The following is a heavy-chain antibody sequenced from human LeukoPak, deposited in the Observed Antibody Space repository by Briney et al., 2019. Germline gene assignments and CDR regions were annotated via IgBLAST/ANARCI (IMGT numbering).Heavy chain of an antibody. J-gene: IGHJ4*02. V-gene: IGHV4-59*01. D-gene: IGHD6-19*01. CDR1: GGSISSYY. Sequence: SETLSLTCTVSGGSISSYYWSWIRQPPGKGLEYIGCIYFSGSTYYSPSLKSRVTISQDRSKNQFSLQLSSVAPADTAVYYCAREGYSSGFHYFDFWGQGTLVTVSS. CDR3: AREGYSSGFHYFDF. CDR2: IYFSGST.